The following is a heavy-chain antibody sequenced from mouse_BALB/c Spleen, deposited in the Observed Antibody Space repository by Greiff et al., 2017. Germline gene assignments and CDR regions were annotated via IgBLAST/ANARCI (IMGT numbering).Heavy chain of an antibody. J-gene: IGHJ4*01. V-gene: IGHV3-1*02. D-gene: IGHD2-1*01. CDR1: GYSITSGYS. Sequence: EVKLVESGPDLVKPSQSLSLTCTVTGYSITSGYSWHWIRQFPGNKLEWMGYIHYSGSTNYNPSLKSRISITRDTSKNQFFLQLNSVTTEDTATYYCEKISYDYHAMDYWGQGTSVTVSS. CDR3: EKISYDYHAMDY. CDR2: IHYSGST.